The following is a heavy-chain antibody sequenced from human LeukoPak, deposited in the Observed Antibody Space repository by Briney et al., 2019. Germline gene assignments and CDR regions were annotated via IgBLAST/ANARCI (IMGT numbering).Heavy chain of an antibody. V-gene: IGHV3-48*04. CDR3: ARAGELRYMDV. Sequence: GGSLRLSCAASGFNFGSYSMTWVRQAPGKGLEWVSTIKGTGLTTYYADSVKGRFTISRDNTKNSLFLQMSSLRADDTAIYYCARAGELRYMDVWGKGTAVTVSS. J-gene: IGHJ6*03. D-gene: IGHD3-16*01. CDR1: GFNFGSYS. CDR2: IKGTGLTT.